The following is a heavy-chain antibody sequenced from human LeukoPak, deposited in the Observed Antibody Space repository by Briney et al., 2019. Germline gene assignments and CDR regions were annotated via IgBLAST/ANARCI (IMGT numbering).Heavy chain of an antibody. V-gene: IGHV3-48*03. CDR1: GFTFSSYE. CDR2: ISSSGSTI. J-gene: IGHJ6*03. Sequence: GGSLRLSCAASGFTFSSYEMNWVRQAPGKGLEWVSYISSSGSTIYYADSVKGRFTISRDSAKNSLYLQMNSLRAEDTAIYYCARDPYSGSYGDSYYYYMDVWGKGTTVTISS. D-gene: IGHD1-26*01. CDR3: ARDPYSGSYGDSYYYYMDV.